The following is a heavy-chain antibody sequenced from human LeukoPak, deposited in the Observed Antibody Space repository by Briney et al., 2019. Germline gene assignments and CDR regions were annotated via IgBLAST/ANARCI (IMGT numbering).Heavy chain of an antibody. V-gene: IGHV3-48*03. CDR2: ISSSGSTI. D-gene: IGHD2-15*01. CDR1: GFTFSSYE. CDR3: ARHSPVPYSV. Sequence: PGGSLRLSCAASGFTFSSYEMNWVRQAPGKGLEWVSYISSSGSTIYYADSVKGRFTISRDNAKNSLYLQMNSLRAEDTAVYYCARHSPVPYSVWGQGTLVTVSS. J-gene: IGHJ4*02.